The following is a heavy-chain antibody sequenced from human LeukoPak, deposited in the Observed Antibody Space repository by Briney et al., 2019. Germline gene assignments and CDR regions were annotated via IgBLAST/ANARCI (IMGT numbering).Heavy chain of an antibody. D-gene: IGHD4-17*01. CDR3: ARASDLVTTWGYFDS. CDR2: IVPMPDIT. Sequence: SVKVSCKASGGTFRSGSINWVRQAPGQGLEWMGRIVPMPDITTYSQTFQGRVTITADKSTSTAYMELSSLTSEDTAVYYCARASDLVTTWGYFDSWGQGSLVIVSS. CDR1: GGTFRSGS. J-gene: IGHJ4*02. V-gene: IGHV1-69*02.